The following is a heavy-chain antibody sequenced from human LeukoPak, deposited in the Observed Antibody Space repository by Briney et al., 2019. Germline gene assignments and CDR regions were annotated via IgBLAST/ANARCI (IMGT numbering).Heavy chain of an antibody. CDR3: AKDTPRGYNYGYFDY. V-gene: IGHV3-30*04. J-gene: IGHJ4*02. CDR1: GFTFSSYA. Sequence: AGGSLRLSCAASGFTFSSYAMHWVRQAPGKGLEWVAVISYDGSNKYYADSVKGRFTISRDNSKNTLYLHMSSLRADDTAIYFCAKDTPRGYNYGYFDYWGQGTLVTVSS. CDR2: ISYDGSNK. D-gene: IGHD5-18*01.